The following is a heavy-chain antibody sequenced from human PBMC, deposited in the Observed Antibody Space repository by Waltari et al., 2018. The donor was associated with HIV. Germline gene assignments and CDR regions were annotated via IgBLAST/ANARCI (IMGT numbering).Heavy chain of an antibody. Sequence: QVQLQESGPGLVRPSETLSLTCTVSAGSITSLYWSWLRQPPGKRLQWIGYVFHEWGIISYPTLKSRGTMSVDTSKDQFSLRLRSVTAADTAIYYCAGGYTYGSKFDYWGQGILVTVSS. CDR1: AGSITSLY. CDR3: AGGYTYGSKFDY. D-gene: IGHD5-18*01. CDR2: VFHEWGI. J-gene: IGHJ4*02. V-gene: IGHV4-59*11.